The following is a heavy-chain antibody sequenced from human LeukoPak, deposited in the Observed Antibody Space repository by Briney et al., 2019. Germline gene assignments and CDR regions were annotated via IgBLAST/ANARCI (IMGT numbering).Heavy chain of an antibody. CDR3: AKAGTEDGYNIYFDH. CDR2: ISGSGGGT. V-gene: IGHV3-23*01. J-gene: IGHJ4*02. Sequence: GGSLRLSCGVSGFTFSGYAVSWVRQAPGKGLEWVSLISGSGGGTYYADSVKGRFTIFRDNAKNTLYLQMNSLRAEDTAVYYCAKAGTEDGYNIYFDHWGQGTLVTVSS. CDR1: GFTFSGYA. D-gene: IGHD5-24*01.